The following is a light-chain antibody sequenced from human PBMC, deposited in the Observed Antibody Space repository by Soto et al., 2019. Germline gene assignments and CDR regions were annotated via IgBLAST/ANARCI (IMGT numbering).Light chain of an antibody. CDR1: DGPVTSNHY. Sequence: QTVVTQEPSLTVSPGGTVTLTCGSSDGPVTSNHYPYWYQQRPGQVPRTLIYDTTNRQSWAPARFSGSLVGVKAALTLSGTQPEDEADYYCLLAYSGGRVFGGGTKVTVL. CDR2: DTT. CDR3: LLAYSGGRV. V-gene: IGLV7-46*01. J-gene: IGLJ2*01.